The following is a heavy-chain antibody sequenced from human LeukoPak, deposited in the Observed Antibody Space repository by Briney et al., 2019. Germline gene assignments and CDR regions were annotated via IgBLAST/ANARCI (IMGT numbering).Heavy chain of an antibody. CDR2: INPNSGGT. CDR3: ARGYSSGWYYYYYGMDV. Sequence: ASVKVSCKASGYTFTCYYMHWVRPAPGHALEGVGWINPNSGGTNSAQKFQGWVTMTRDTSISPDYMDPSRLRSDETAVYYCARGYSSGWYYYYYGMDVWGQGTTVTVSS. D-gene: IGHD6-19*01. V-gene: IGHV1-2*04. CDR1: GYTFTCYY. J-gene: IGHJ6*02.